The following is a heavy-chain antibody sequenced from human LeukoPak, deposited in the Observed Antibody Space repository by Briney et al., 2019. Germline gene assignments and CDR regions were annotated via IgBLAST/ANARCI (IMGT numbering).Heavy chain of an antibody. Sequence: GESLRLSCAASGFTFRSYWMSWVRQAPGKGLEWVSYISSSGSTIYYADSVKGRFTISRDNAKNSLYLQMNSLRAEDTAVYYCARTWGDILTGYYFDYWGQGTLVTVSS. CDR3: ARTWGDILTGYYFDY. V-gene: IGHV3-48*04. CDR2: ISSSGSTI. D-gene: IGHD3-9*01. CDR1: GFTFRSYW. J-gene: IGHJ4*02.